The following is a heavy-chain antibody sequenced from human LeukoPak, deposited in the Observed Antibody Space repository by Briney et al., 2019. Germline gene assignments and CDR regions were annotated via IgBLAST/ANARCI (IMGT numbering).Heavy chain of an antibody. Sequence: ASVKVSCKASGYTFTGYYMHWVRQAPGQGLEWMGWINHNSGGTNYAQKFQGRVTMTRDTSISTAYMELSRLRSDDTAVYYCAREVIVVVVAATGNFDYWGQGTLVTVSS. J-gene: IGHJ4*02. CDR3: AREVIVVVVAATGNFDY. CDR1: GYTFTGYY. D-gene: IGHD2-15*01. V-gene: IGHV1-2*02. CDR2: INHNSGGT.